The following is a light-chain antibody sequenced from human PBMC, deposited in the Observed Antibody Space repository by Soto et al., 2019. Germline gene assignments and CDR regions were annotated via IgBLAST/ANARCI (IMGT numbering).Light chain of an antibody. CDR3: QQYNTWPPIT. CDR2: RAS. CDR1: QSVSNK. V-gene: IGKV3-15*01. Sequence: EIVMTQSPGTLSVSPGERVTLSCRASQSVSNKLAWYQQKLGQAPRLLIYRASTRATGIPARFSGSGSGTEFTLTIGSLQSEDFAVYYCQQYNTWPPITFGQGTRLEIK. J-gene: IGKJ5*01.